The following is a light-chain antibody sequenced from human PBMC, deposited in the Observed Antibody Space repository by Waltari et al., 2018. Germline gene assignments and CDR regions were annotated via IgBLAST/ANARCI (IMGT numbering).Light chain of an antibody. CDR2: DNN. CDR3: ATWDNGLTAVV. Sequence: QSVLTQPPSMSAAPGQKVTISCSGSSSNIGNYYVSWYHQLPGAAPKLLIYDNNKRPSGIPDLFSASKSGMSATLDITGLQIGDEADYYCATWDNGLTAVVFGGGTKLTVL. J-gene: IGLJ2*01. V-gene: IGLV1-51*01. CDR1: SSNIGNYY.